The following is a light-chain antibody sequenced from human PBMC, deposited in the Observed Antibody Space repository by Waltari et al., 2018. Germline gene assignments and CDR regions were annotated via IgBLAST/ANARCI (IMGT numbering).Light chain of an antibody. CDR3: CSYAGNSIYV. CDR1: SSDIGSYDL. Sequence: QSALTQPASVSGSPGQSITIPCTGTSSDIGSYDLFPWYQHHPGQPPKLMIFEVSQRPSGVSNRFSGSKSGNTASLTISGLQAEDEADYHCCSYAGNSIYVFGTGTKVTVL. J-gene: IGLJ1*01. V-gene: IGLV2-23*02. CDR2: EVS.